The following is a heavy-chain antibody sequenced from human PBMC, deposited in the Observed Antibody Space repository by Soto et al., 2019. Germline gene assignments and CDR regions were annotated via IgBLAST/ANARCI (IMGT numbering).Heavy chain of an antibody. CDR3: ALRGYSGYDYYYYYGMDV. J-gene: IGHJ6*02. V-gene: IGHV1-58*02. CDR1: GFTFTSSA. Sequence: SVKVSCKASGFTFTSSAMQWVRQARGQRLEWIGWIVVGSGNTNYAQKFQERVTITRDMSTSTAYMELSSLRSEDTAVYYCALRGYSGYDYYYYYGMDVWGQGTTVTVSS. CDR2: IVVGSGNT. D-gene: IGHD5-12*01.